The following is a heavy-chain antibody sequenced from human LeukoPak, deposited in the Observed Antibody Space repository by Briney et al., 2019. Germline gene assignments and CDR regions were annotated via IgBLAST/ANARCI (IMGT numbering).Heavy chain of an antibody. CDR1: GFTFDDYA. CDR3: AKDIGSWRYFDY. V-gene: IGHV3-9*01. CDR2: ISWNSGSI. D-gene: IGHD6-13*01. J-gene: IGHJ4*02. Sequence: GGSLRLSCAASGFTFDDYAMHWVRQAPGKGLEWVSGISWNSGSIGYVDSVQGRFTISRDNAKNSLYLQMNSLRAEDTALYYCAKDIGSWRYFDYWGQGTLVTVSS.